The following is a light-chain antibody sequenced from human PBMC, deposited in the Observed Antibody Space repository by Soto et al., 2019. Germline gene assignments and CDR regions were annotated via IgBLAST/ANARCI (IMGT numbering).Light chain of an antibody. V-gene: IGLV7-46*01. CDR1: IEAVTSGHY. CDR2: DTN. Sequence: QAVVTQEPSLTVSPGGTVTLTCSSSIEAVTSGHYPYWFQQKPGQAPRTLIYDTNNRHSWTPSRFSGSLLGGKAALTLSGAQPDDEADYYCLLNGARDWVFGGGTKLTVL. CDR3: LLNGARDWV. J-gene: IGLJ3*02.